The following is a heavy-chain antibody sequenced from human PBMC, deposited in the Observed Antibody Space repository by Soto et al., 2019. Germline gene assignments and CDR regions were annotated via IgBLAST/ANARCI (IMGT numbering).Heavy chain of an antibody. D-gene: IGHD3-16*01. Sequence: QVQLVESGGGVVQPGRSLRLSCAASGFTFSSYAMHWVRQAPGKGLEWVAVISYDGSNKYYADSVKGRFTISRDNSKKTLQLQMARRRAEYTAGYYCASPLRRDVYIWGDFDHWGRGTLVSVSS. CDR3: ASPLRRDVYIWGDFDH. CDR2: ISYDGSNK. V-gene: IGHV3-30-3*01. J-gene: IGHJ2*01. CDR1: GFTFSSYA.